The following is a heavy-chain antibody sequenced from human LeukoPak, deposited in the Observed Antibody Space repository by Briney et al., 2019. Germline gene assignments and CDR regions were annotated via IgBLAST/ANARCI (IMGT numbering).Heavy chain of an antibody. D-gene: IGHD6-19*01. Sequence: GASVKVSCKVSGYTLTEFSMHWVRQAPGKGLEWMGGFDPEDGETIYAQKFQGRVTMTRDTSISTAYMELSRLRSDDTAVYYCAREIAVAGPDAFDIWGQGTMVTVSS. V-gene: IGHV1-24*01. CDR3: AREIAVAGPDAFDI. CDR1: GYTLTEFS. J-gene: IGHJ3*02. CDR2: FDPEDGET.